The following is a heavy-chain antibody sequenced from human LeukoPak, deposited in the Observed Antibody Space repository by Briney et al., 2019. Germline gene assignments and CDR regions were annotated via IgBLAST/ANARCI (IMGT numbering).Heavy chain of an antibody. D-gene: IGHD5-12*01. CDR2: ISYDGSNK. CDR1: GFTFSSYA. Sequence: PGRSLRLSCAASGFTFSSYAMHWVRQAPGKGLEWVAVISYDGSNKYYADSVKGRFTISRDNSKNTLYLQMNSLRAEDTAVYYCARVFRLYSGYDVEEEHFDYWGQGTLVTVSS. J-gene: IGHJ4*02. CDR3: ARVFRLYSGYDVEEEHFDY. V-gene: IGHV3-30-3*01.